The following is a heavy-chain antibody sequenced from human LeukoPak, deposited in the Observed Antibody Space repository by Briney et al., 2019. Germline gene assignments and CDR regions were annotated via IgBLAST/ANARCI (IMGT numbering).Heavy chain of an antibody. Sequence: ASVTVSFKASGYTFTAYYIHWVRQAPGQGLEWMGRINPNSGGTNYAQNFQGRVAMTRDTSIDTAYMELSRLRSDDTAVYYCARGYSYVHFDYWGQGTLVTVSS. CDR2: INPNSGGT. CDR3: ARGYSYVHFDY. J-gene: IGHJ4*02. CDR1: GYTFTAYY. V-gene: IGHV1-2*06. D-gene: IGHD5-18*01.